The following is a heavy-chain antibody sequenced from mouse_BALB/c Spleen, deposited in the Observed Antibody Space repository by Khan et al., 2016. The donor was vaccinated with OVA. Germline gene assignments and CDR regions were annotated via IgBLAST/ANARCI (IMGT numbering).Heavy chain of an antibody. CDR1: GYTFTTYW. Sequence: QVQLQQSGTELAKPGASVKMSCKASGYTFTTYWMHWVKQRPGQGLEWIGYINPTSGYTDYNENFKDKATLSADKSSSTASMQLSSLTSEDSAVYCCARDRIDYWGQGTTLTVSS. V-gene: IGHV1-7*01. J-gene: IGHJ2*01. CDR2: INPTSGYT. CDR3: ARDRIDY.